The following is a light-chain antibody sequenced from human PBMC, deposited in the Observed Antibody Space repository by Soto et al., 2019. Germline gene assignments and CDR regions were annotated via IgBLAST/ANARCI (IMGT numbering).Light chain of an antibody. CDR2: GNS. Sequence: QSVLTQPPSVSGAPGQRVTISCTGSSSNIGAGYDVHWYQQLPGTAPKLLIYGNSNRPSGVPDRFSGSKSGTSASLAISGLRSEDEADYYCAAWDDSLSVTFGTGTKVTVL. CDR1: SSNIGAGYD. V-gene: IGLV1-40*01. J-gene: IGLJ1*01. CDR3: AAWDDSLSVT.